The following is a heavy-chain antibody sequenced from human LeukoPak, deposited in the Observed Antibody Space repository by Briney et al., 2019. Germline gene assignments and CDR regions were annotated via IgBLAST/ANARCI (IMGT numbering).Heavy chain of an antibody. CDR3: ARGALYYMDV. CDR1: GFPISTNG. V-gene: IGHV3-23*01. Sequence: GGSLRLSCAASGFPISTNGVSWVRQAPGKGLEWVSGIVGGDGGTYYADSVKGRFIISRDNSKNTLYVQMNSLRAEDTAVYYCARGALYYMDVWGKGTTVTISS. CDR2: IVGGDGGT. J-gene: IGHJ6*03.